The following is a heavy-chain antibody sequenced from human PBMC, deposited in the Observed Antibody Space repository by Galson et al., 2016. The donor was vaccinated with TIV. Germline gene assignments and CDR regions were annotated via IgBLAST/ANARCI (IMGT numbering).Heavy chain of an antibody. V-gene: IGHV1-8*02. Sequence: SVKVSCKASGYTFTSYDINWVRQATGQGLEWMGWMNPNSGNTGYAQKFRGRVTMTRNTSVRTAYTELSRLRSDDTAVYYCARRERYFNYMDVWGKGTMVTVSS. CDR1: GYTFTSYD. CDR3: ARRERYFNYMDV. CDR2: MNPNSGNT. D-gene: IGHD3-9*01. J-gene: IGHJ6*03.